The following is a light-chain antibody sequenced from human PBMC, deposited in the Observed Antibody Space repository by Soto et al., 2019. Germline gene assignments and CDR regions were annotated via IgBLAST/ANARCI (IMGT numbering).Light chain of an antibody. CDR3: QXYXXYXT. J-gene: IGKJ1*01. V-gene: IGKV1-5*01. CDR1: QSISSW. Sequence: DIQMTQSPSTLSASVGDRVTITCRASQSISSWLAWYQQKPGKAPKLLIYDASSLESGVPSRFSGRGXGXXXXXXXXXXXXXXXATYYCQXYXXYXTFGQGTKV. CDR2: DAS.